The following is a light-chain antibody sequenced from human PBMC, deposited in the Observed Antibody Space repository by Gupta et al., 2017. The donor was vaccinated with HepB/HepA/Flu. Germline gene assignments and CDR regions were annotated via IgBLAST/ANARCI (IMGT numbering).Light chain of an antibody. CDR1: QSVASYS. Sequence: EIVLTQSPGTLSLSPGERATLPCRASQSVASYSLAWYQHKPGQAPRLLLYSASMRATGTPDRYSHCGSVRDFTLTISRLYPEDFAMYYCQHRYHSILIFGPGTKVEIK. J-gene: IGKJ1*01. CDR2: SAS. V-gene: IGKV3-20*01. CDR3: QHRYHSILI.